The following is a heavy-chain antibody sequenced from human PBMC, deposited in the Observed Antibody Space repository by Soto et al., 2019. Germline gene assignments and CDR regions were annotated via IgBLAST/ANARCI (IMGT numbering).Heavy chain of an antibody. D-gene: IGHD3-3*01. CDR2: INAGNGNT. V-gene: IGHV1-3*01. CDR3: ARNEHYDFWSGYYTYYYGMDV. Sequence: ASVKVSGKASGYTFTSYAMHWVRQAPGQRLEWMGWINAGNGNTKYSQKFQGRVTTTRDTSASTAYMELSSLRSEDTAVYYCARNEHYDFWSGYYTYYYGMDVWGQGTTVTVSS. J-gene: IGHJ6*02. CDR1: GYTFTSYA.